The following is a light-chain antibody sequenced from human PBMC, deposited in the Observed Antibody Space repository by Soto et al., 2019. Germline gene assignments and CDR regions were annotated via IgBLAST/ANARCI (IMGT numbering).Light chain of an antibody. CDR3: AAWDDTLKRYV. CDR1: NSNIASNT. V-gene: IGLV1-44*01. Sequence: QSVLTQPPSASETPGQTVSISCSGSNSNIASNTVNWYQHLPGTAPKLLIYYNNQRPSGVPDRFSGSKSGTSASLAISGLQSEDESDYYCAAWDDTLKRYVFGTGTKLIV. CDR2: YNN. J-gene: IGLJ1*01.